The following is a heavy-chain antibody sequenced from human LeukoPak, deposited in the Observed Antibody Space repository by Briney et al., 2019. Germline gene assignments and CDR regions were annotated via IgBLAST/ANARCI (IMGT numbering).Heavy chain of an antibody. CDR2: IYYSGTT. Sequence: SETLSLTCTVSSGSVSGYYWSWIRQPPGKGLEWIGYIYYSGTTNYNPALRSRVAMSVDTSKHQFSLKLSSVTAADTAVYYCARYGYNHALDYWGQGTLVTVSS. V-gene: IGHV4-59*02. CDR1: SGSVSGYY. CDR3: ARYGYNHALDY. J-gene: IGHJ4*02. D-gene: IGHD5-24*01.